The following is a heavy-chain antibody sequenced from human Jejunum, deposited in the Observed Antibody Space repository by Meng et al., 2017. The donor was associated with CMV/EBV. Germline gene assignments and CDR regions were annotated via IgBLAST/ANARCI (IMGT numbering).Heavy chain of an antibody. Sequence: FTDFYLHWVRQAPGQGPEWMGWINPNSGVTGYAPKFKGRVTMTRDTSISTAYMELTRLKSDDTALYYCAKDEGVAILGVVYNWFDPWGPGTLVTVSS. J-gene: IGHJ5*02. V-gene: IGHV1-2*02. CDR1: FTDFY. CDR2: INPNSGVT. D-gene: IGHD3-3*01. CDR3: AKDEGVAILGVVYNWFDP.